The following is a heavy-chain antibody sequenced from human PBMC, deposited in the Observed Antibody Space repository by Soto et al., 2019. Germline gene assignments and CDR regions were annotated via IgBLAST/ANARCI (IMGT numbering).Heavy chain of an antibody. Sequence: QVQVVESGGGLVKPGGPLRLSCAASGFDFSDYYMSWIRQAPGKGLQWISYISSTSTYTAYANSVKGRFTISRDNAKNSLFLQMNSLRAEDTATYYCARELSGGDRIMDVWGRGTTVTVSS. CDR1: GFDFSDYY. J-gene: IGHJ6*02. CDR3: ARELSGGDRIMDV. CDR2: ISSTSTYT. D-gene: IGHD2-21*02. V-gene: IGHV3-11*05.